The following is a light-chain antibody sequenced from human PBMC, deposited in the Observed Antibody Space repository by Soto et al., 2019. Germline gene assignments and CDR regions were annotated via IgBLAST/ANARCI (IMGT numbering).Light chain of an antibody. V-gene: IGKV1-39*01. CDR2: AAS. CDR3: QQGFITPWT. J-gene: IGKJ1*01. Sequence: DIPMTQSPSSLSASVGDRVTITCRASQSISDYLNWYQQIPGKAPKLLISAASSLQSGVPSRFSGSGSETDFTLTISSLQPEDFATYYCQQGFITPWTFGQGTKVEIK. CDR1: QSISDY.